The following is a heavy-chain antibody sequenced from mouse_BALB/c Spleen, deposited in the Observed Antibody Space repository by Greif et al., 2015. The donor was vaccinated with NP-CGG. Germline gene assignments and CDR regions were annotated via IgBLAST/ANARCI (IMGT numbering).Heavy chain of an antibody. J-gene: IGHJ3*01. CDR2: INPSNGRT. Sequence: QVQLQQSGAELVKPGASVKLSCKASGYTFTSYWMHWVKQRPGQGLEWIGEINPSNGRTNYNEKFKSKAALTVDKSSSTAYMQLSSLTSEDSAVYYCARKDGRFAYWGQGTLVTVSA. CDR3: ARKDGRFAY. D-gene: IGHD3-1*01. CDR1: GYTFTSYW. V-gene: IGHV1S81*02.